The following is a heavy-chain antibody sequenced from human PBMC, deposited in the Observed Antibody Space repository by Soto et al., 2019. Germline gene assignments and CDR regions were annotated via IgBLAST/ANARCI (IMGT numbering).Heavy chain of an antibody. J-gene: IGHJ4*02. Sequence: GGSLRLSCAASGFTFSTYLMHWVRQAPGKGLVWVSRINSGGNSTSYADSVKGRFTISRDNAKNTLYLQMNSLRAEDTAIYYCARAQAVAGTGGYYWGQGALVTVS. D-gene: IGHD6-19*01. CDR2: INSGGNST. CDR1: GFTFSTYL. CDR3: ARAQAVAGTGGYY. V-gene: IGHV3-74*01.